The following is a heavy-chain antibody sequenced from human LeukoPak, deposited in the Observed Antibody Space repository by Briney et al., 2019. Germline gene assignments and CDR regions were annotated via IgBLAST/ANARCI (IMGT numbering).Heavy chain of an antibody. V-gene: IGHV3-48*03. J-gene: IGHJ3*02. CDR2: ISSSGSTI. CDR1: GFTFSSYE. Sequence: GGSLRLSCAASGFTFSSYEMNWVRQAPGKGLEWVSYISSSGSTIYYADSVKGRFTISRDNAKNSLYLQMNSLRAEDTAVYYCASLSRRGSGSRSFDIWGQGTMVTVSS. CDR3: ASLSRRGSGSRSFDI. D-gene: IGHD3-10*01.